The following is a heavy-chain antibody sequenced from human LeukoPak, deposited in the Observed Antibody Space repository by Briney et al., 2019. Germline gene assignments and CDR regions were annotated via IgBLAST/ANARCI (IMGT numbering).Heavy chain of an antibody. CDR2: ISYDGSNK. Sequence: GRSLRLSCAASGFTFSSYGMHWVRQAPGKGLEWVAVISYDGSNKYYADSVKGRFTISRDNSKNTLYLQMNSLRAEDTAVYYCARDRDWGCSYCSYWGQGTLVTVSS. CDR1: GFTFSSYG. J-gene: IGHJ4*02. D-gene: IGHD7-27*01. V-gene: IGHV3-30*03. CDR3: ARDRDWGCSYCSY.